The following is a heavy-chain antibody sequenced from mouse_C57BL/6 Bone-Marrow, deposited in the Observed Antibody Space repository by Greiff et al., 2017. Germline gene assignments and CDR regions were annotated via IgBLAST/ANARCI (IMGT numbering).Heavy chain of an antibody. D-gene: IGHD1-1*01. J-gene: IGHJ2*01. CDR3: AIITTVVATDY. Sequence: QVQLQQPGAELVKPGASVKMSCKASGYTFTSYWITWVKQRPGQGLEWIGDIYPGSGSTNYNEKFKSQATLTVDTSSSTAYMQLSSLTSEDSAVYYCAIITTVVATDYWGQGTTLTVSS. CDR2: IYPGSGST. CDR1: GYTFTSYW. V-gene: IGHV1-55*01.